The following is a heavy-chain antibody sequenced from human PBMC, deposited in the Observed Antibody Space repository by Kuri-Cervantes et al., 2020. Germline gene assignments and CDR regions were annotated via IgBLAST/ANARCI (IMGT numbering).Heavy chain of an antibody. CDR3: ARGRVGAPYAFDI. V-gene: IGHV4-34*01. CDR1: GGSFSDYY. J-gene: IGHJ3*02. D-gene: IGHD1-26*01. Sequence: SETLSLTCAVYGGSFSDYYWSCIRYYNPSLKSRVTISVDTSKNQFSLKLSSVTAADTAVYYCARGRVGAPYAFDIWGQGTMVTVSS.